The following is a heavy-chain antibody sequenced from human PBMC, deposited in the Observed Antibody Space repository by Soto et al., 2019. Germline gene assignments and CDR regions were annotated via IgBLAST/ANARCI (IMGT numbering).Heavy chain of an antibody. V-gene: IGHV3-33*01. J-gene: IGHJ4*02. D-gene: IGHD1-1*01. CDR1: GFMFSNHG. Sequence: QVQLVESGGGVVQPGRSLRLSCAASGFMFSNHGMHWVRQAPGKGLEWVAVIWSDGNNRYYADSVKGRFTISRDNSKNTVYLQINSLRAEDTAVYYSVRGDNWNDEASDYWGQGTLVTVSS. CDR2: IWSDGNNR. CDR3: VRGDNWNDEASDY.